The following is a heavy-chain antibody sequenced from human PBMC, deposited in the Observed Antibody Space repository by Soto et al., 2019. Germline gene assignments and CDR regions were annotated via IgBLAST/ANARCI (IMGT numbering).Heavy chain of an antibody. D-gene: IGHD3-22*01. V-gene: IGHV3-15*07. CDR2: IKSKAHGGTT. CDR3: ASYSDSSGLRRYDY. J-gene: IGHJ4*02. CDR1: NFILSYDW. Sequence: EVQLEESGGGLLKHGESLTLSCAASNFILSYDWMKWVRQAPGKGLEWVGRIKSKAHGGTTDYAAPLKGRFTILRDDSTNTLYLQMNSLQPADTSMYYCASYSDSSGLRRYDYWGQGALVTVSS.